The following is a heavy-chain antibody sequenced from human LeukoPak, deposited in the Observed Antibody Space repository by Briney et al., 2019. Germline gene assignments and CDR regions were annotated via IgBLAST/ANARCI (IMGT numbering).Heavy chain of an antibody. CDR2: IYPGDSDT. CDR1: GSSFSTYW. CDR3: ARSSDYVFDY. D-gene: IGHD4-17*01. J-gene: IGHJ4*02. Sequence: GASLKISCKASGSSFSTYWIGWVRQMPGKGLEWMGVIYPGDSDTRYSPSFQGQVTISADKSISTAYLQWSSLKASDTAMYYCARSSDYVFDYWGQGTLVTVSS. V-gene: IGHV5-51*01.